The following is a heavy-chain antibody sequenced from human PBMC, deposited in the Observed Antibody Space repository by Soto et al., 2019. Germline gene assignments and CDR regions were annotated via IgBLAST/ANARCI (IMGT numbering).Heavy chain of an antibody. CDR1: GFTFSSYG. J-gene: IGHJ6*02. CDR3: ASQYYDFWSGYYTGPYYGMDV. CDR2: ISYDGSNK. D-gene: IGHD3-3*01. V-gene: IGHV3-30*03. Sequence: LRLSCAASGFTFSSYGMHWVRQAPGKGLEWVAVISYDGSNKYYADSVKGRFTISRDNSKNTLYLQMNSLGAEDTAVYYCASQYYDFWSGYYTGPYYGMDVWGQGTTVTVSS.